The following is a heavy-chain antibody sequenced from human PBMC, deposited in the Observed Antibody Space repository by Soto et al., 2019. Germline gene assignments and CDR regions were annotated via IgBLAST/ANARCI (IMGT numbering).Heavy chain of an antibody. Sequence: QVQLVQSGAEVKKPGSSVNVSCKASGGTFSSYAISWVRQAPGQGLEWLGGIIPIFGTENYAQKFQARVTITADESTSTAYLELGSLSSEDTAVYYCAREYCGGDCYLNWFDPWGQGTLVTVSS. J-gene: IGHJ5*02. V-gene: IGHV1-69*12. CDR1: GGTFSSYA. CDR2: IIPIFGTE. D-gene: IGHD2-21*02. CDR3: AREYCGGDCYLNWFDP.